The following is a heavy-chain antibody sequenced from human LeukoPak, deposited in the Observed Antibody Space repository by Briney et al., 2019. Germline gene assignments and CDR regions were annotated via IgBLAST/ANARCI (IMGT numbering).Heavy chain of an antibody. CDR1: GFTFSSYA. V-gene: IGHV3-23*01. Sequence: GGSLRLSCAASGFTFSSYAMSWVRQAPGKGLGWVSAISGSGGSTYYADSVKGRFTISRDDTKNSLFLQMNSLRDEDTAVYYCARLRGFGAEYWYFDLWGRGSLVTVSS. D-gene: IGHD3-10*01. J-gene: IGHJ2*01. CDR3: ARLRGFGAEYWYFDL. CDR2: ISGSGGST.